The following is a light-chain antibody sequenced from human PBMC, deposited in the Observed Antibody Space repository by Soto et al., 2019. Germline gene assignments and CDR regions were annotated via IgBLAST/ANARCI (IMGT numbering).Light chain of an antibody. Sequence: DIQMTQSPPTLSASVGERVTITCRASQSIRHYLAWYQQMPGKAPKLLIYGASTLQSGVPSRFSGSGSGTEFTLTISSLQPDDFGTYFCQHHNSYSQTFGQGTKVELK. V-gene: IGKV1-5*01. J-gene: IGKJ1*01. CDR1: QSIRHY. CDR3: QHHNSYSQT. CDR2: GAS.